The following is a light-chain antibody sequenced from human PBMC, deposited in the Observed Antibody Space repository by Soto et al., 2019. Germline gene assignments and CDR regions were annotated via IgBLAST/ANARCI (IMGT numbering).Light chain of an antibody. V-gene: IGLV2-8*01. CDR3: SSYAGSPWV. Sequence: SALTQPPSASGSPGQSVTISCTGTSSDVGGYNYVSWYQQHPGKAPKLMIYEVSKRPSGVPDRFSGSKSGNTASLTVSGLQAEDEADYYCSSYAGSPWVFGTGTKLTVL. CDR1: SSDVGGYNY. J-gene: IGLJ1*01. CDR2: EVS.